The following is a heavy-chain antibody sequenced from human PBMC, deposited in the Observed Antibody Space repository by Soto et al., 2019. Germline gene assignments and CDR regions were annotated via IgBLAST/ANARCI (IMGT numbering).Heavy chain of an antibody. D-gene: IGHD6-13*01. CDR3: AHSLGAAAGRTGYYFYX. V-gene: IGHV2-5*01. CDR2: IYWNDDK. J-gene: IGHJ4*02. CDR1: GFSLSTSGVG. Sequence: SGPTLVHPTQTLTLTCTLSGFSLSTSGVGVCWIRHPPGKALEWLALIYWNDDKRYSPSLKSRITITKDTSKKQVVLTMTNMDPVDTATYYCAHSLGAAAGRTGYYFYXWGQGTLVTVSX.